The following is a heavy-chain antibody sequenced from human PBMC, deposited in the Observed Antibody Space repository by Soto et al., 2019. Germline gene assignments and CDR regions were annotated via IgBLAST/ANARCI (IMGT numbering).Heavy chain of an antibody. J-gene: IGHJ3*02. CDR2: IRSKANSYAT. V-gene: IGHV3-73*01. CDR1: GFTFNGSA. D-gene: IGHD5-18*01. CDR3: TSQPRKVDTAMARAFDI. Sequence: HPGGSLRLSCAACGFTFNGSAMHGVRQASGKGLDWVGRIRSKANSYATAYAASVEGRFTISRDDSKNTAYLQMNSLKTEDTAVYYCTSQPRKVDTAMARAFDIWGQGTMVTVSS.